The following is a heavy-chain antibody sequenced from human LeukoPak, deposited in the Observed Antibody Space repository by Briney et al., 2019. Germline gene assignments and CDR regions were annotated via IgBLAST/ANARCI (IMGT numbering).Heavy chain of an antibody. Sequence: GASVKVSCKASGYTFTADYIHWVRQAPGQGLEWMGRINPSSGDTEYGQRFQGRVTLTRDTSSSTANMELRRLRSDDTAVYYCARDPGYSYAFDIWGQGTVVIVSS. V-gene: IGHV1-2*06. D-gene: IGHD2-21*01. CDR2: INPSSGDT. J-gene: IGHJ3*02. CDR3: ARDPGYSYAFDI. CDR1: GYTFTADY.